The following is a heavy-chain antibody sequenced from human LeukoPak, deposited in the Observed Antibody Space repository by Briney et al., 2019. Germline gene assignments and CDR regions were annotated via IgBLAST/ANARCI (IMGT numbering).Heavy chain of an antibody. V-gene: IGHV4-59*01. CDR2: INYSGST. Sequence: SETLSLTCTVSGGSISNSYWNWIRQPPGKGLEWIGYINYSGSTNYNPSLKSRDTISLDTSKNQFSLKLSSVTAADTAVYFCARDLPFDVWGQGTMVTVSS. CDR3: ARDLPFDV. CDR1: GGSISNSY. J-gene: IGHJ3*01.